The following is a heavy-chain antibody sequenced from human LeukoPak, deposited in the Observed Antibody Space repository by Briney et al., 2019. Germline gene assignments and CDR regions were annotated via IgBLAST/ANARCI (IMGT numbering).Heavy chain of an antibody. CDR2: INEDGREK. D-gene: IGHD3-10*01. CDR3: ARAGTRGSVDY. J-gene: IGHJ4*02. V-gene: IGHV3-7*01. Sequence: GGSLRLSCVGSGFTFSNIWTSWVRQAPGKELEWVANINEDGREKYYVDSVMGRFTISRDNAKRSFYLQMNSLRVEDTGVYYCARAGTRGSVDYWGQGTLATVSS. CDR1: GFTFSNIW.